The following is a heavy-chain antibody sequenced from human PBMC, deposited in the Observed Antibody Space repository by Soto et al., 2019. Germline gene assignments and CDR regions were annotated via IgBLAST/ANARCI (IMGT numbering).Heavy chain of an antibody. J-gene: IGHJ4*02. CDR3: AGGLSSPAIDY. D-gene: IGHD6-13*01. Sequence: QVQLQESGPGLVKPSETLSLTCTVSGGSISSYYWSWIRQPPGKGLEWIGYIYYSGSTNYNPSLKSRGTISVDTSKNQFSLKLSSVTAADTAVYYCAGGLSSPAIDYWGQGTLVTVSS. CDR1: GGSISSYY. V-gene: IGHV4-59*01. CDR2: IYYSGST.